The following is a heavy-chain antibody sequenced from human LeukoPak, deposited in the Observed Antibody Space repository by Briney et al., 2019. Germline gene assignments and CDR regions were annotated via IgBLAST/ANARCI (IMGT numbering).Heavy chain of an antibody. CDR3: ARGPTVVTQYYFDY. CDR2: INPNGGGT. D-gene: IGHD4-23*01. V-gene: IGHV1-2*02. CDR1: GYTFTGYY. Sequence: ASVKVSCKASGYTFTGYYMHWVRQAPGQGLEWMGWINPNGGGTNYAQKFQGRVTMTRDTSISTAYMELSRLRSDDTAVYYCARGPTVVTQYYFDYWGQGTLVTVSS. J-gene: IGHJ4*02.